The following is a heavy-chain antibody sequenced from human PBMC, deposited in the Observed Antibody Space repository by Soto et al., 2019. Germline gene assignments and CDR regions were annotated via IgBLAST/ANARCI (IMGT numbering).Heavy chain of an antibody. Sequence: EVQLLESGGGLVQPGGSLRLSCAASGFTFSSYAMNWVRQAPGKGLEWVSVISGSGGSTYYADSVKGRFTISRDNSKNTLYLQMNSLRAEDTAVYSCARRGPGTYFDDWGQGTLVTVSS. CDR2: ISGSGGST. V-gene: IGHV3-23*01. D-gene: IGHD6-13*01. CDR3: ARRGPGTYFDD. CDR1: GFTFSSYA. J-gene: IGHJ4*02.